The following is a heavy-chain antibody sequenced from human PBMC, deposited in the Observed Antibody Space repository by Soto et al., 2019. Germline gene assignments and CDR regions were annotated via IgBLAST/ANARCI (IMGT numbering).Heavy chain of an antibody. J-gene: IGHJ4*02. V-gene: IGHV1-18*04. D-gene: IGHD6-13*01. Sequence: AVKLSCKASGYTFTTYGISWVRQAPGQGLEWVGWISAYNGNTNYAQKLQGRVTMTTDTSTSTAYMDLRSLRSDDTAVYYWARYGYSRTCYVHFWGQGTLVTVSS. CDR2: ISAYNGNT. CDR1: GYTFTTYG. CDR3: ARYGYSRTCYVHF.